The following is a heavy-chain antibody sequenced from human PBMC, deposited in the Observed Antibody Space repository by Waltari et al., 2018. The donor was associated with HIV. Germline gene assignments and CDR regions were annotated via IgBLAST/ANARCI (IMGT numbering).Heavy chain of an antibody. CDR2: IYYSGRT. J-gene: IGHJ6*02. V-gene: IGHV4-59*08. D-gene: IGHD6-13*01. CDR1: GGSISSYY. Sequence: QVQLQESGPGLVKPSETLSLTCTVSGGSISSYYWSWIRQPPGKGLEWIGYIYYSGRTNYNPTLQRRVPISGDTSKNQFSLKLSSVTAADTAVYYCARREYSSSWRFRYYYYGMDVWGQWTTVTVSS. CDR3: ARREYSSSWRFRYYYYGMDV.